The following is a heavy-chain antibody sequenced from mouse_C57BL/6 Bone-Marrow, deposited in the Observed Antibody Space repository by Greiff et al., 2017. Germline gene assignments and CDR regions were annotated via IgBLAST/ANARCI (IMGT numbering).Heavy chain of an antibody. Sequence: QVQLKESGPGLVQPSQSLSITCTVSGFSLTSYGVHWVRQSPGKGLEWLGVIWSGGSTDYNAAFISRLSISKDNPKSQVFFKMNSLQAGDTAIYYCARDPYYYGTFYYAMDYWGQGTSVTVSS. J-gene: IGHJ4*01. CDR2: IWSGGST. CDR3: ARDPYYYGTFYYAMDY. D-gene: IGHD1-1*01. CDR1: GFSLTSYG. V-gene: IGHV2-2*01.